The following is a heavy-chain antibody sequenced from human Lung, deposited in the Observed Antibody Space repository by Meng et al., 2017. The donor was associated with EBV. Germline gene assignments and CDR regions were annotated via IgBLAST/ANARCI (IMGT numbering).Heavy chain of an antibody. CDR2: FVNYVDT. CDR1: GYTFGSYG. J-gene: IGHJ4*02. V-gene: IGHV1-18*01. D-gene: IGHD2-15*01. Sequence: SGPEGKKPGASVRVSCKASGYTFGSYGICWVRQAPGQGLEWMGWFVNYVDTYPAPKFQGRVTMTTDTHTNTAFMELRSLTSDDTAVYYCASGTPGRSYCDYWGQGTLVTVSS. CDR3: ASGTPGRSYCDY.